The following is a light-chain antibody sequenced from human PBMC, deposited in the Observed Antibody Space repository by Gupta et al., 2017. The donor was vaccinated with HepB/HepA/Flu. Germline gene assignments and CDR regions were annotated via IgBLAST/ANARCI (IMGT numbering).Light chain of an antibody. CDR1: QTVSSSN. V-gene: IGKV3-20*01. CDR3: QYHYDSHLYT. Sequence: ELVLTQGTSTVPWSAGARATLSCRASQTVSSSNLAWYQQKPGQAPRLLIYGISNRATGIPDRFSGSGSGTDFTLTISRREPEDFAVYYCQYHYDSHLYTFVQGTRLEI. CDR2: GIS. J-gene: IGKJ2*01.